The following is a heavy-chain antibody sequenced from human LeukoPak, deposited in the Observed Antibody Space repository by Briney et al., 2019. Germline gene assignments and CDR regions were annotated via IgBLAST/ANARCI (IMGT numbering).Heavy chain of an antibody. CDR1: GGSISSSSYY. Sequence: SETLSLTCTVSGGSISSSSYYWGWIRQPPGQGLEWIGSIYYSGSTYYNPSLKSRVTISVDTSKNQFSLKLSSVTAADTAVYYCAREFLVGATTSYFDYWGQGTLVTVSS. CDR3: AREFLVGATTSYFDY. D-gene: IGHD1-26*01. V-gene: IGHV4-39*07. J-gene: IGHJ4*02. CDR2: IYYSGST.